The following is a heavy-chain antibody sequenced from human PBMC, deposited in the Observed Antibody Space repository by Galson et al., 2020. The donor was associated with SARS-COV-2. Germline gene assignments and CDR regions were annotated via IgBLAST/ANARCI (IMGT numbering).Heavy chain of an antibody. CDR3: AKDRDIVATNFDS. J-gene: IGHJ4*02. CDR2: ISGTGNSK. Sequence: GESLKISCAASGLTFSNHAMNWVRQAPGEGLEWVSGISGTGNSKFYADSVRDRFTISRDNSKNTVSLQMNSLRAEDTAVYYCAKDRDIVATNFDSWGQGILVTVSS. CDR1: GLTFSNHA. V-gene: IGHV3-23*01. D-gene: IGHD5-12*01.